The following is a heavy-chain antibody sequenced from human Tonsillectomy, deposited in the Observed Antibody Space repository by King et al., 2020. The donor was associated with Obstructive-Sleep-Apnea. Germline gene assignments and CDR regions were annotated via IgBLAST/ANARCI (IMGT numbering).Heavy chain of an antibody. CDR2: IGTAGDP. J-gene: IGHJ6*02. D-gene: IGHD3-3*01. CDR1: GFTFSSYD. Sequence: VQLVESGGGLVQPGGSLRLSCAASGFTFSSYDMHWVRHATGKGLEWVSAIGTAGDPYYPGSVKGRFTISRENAKNSLYLQMNSLRAGDTAVYYCARGGRRGRINPGVWSGSPLYYYYYGMDVWGQGTTVTVSS. V-gene: IGHV3-13*05. CDR3: ARGGRRGRINPGVWSGSPLYYYYYGMDV.